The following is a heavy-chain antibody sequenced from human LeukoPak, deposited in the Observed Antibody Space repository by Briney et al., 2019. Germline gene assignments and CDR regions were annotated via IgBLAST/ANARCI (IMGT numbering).Heavy chain of an antibody. V-gene: IGHV3-30*02. D-gene: IGHD3-10*01. CDR2: IRHDGSNK. J-gene: IGHJ4*02. CDR1: GFTFSSYG. CDR3: ARDHHGTGSYFEY. Sequence: PGGSLRLSCAASGFTFSSYGIHWVRQVPGKGLEWVTFIRHDGSNKYYVDSVKGRFTIPRDNSKNTLFLQMNSLRVDDTAVYYCARDHHGTGSYFEYWGQGILVTVSS.